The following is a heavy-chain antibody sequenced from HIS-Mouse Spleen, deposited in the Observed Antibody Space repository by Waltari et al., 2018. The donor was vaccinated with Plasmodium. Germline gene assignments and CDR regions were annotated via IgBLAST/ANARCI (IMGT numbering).Heavy chain of an antibody. Sequence: EVQLVESGGGLVQPGGSVRLSCAASGFTFRSYSLTWVRKAPGKGLEWVSYISSSSSTIYYADSVKGRFTISRENAKNSLYLQMNSLRDEDTAVYYCARVVTIFGVVIDYWGQGTLVTVSS. J-gene: IGHJ4*02. CDR1: GFTFRSYS. CDR2: ISSSSSTI. D-gene: IGHD3-3*01. CDR3: ARVVTIFGVVIDY. V-gene: IGHV3-48*02.